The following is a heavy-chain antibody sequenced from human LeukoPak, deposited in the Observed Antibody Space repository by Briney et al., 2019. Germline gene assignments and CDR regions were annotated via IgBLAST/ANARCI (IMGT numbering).Heavy chain of an antibody. J-gene: IGHJ4*02. CDR3: ARAHLVEGHFDY. CDR2: IFYTGST. CDR1: GGSISSYY. V-gene: IGHV4-59*01. Sequence: PSETLSLTCTVSGGSISSYYWSWIRQPPGKGLEWIGYIFYTGSTNYNPSLKSRVTISGDTSKRQFSLKLISVTAADTAVYYCARAHLVEGHFDYWGQGTLVTVSS. D-gene: IGHD2-21*01.